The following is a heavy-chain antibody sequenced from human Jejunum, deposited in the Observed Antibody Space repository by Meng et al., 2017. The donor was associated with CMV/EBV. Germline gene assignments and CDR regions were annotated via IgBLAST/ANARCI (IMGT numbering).Heavy chain of an antibody. V-gene: IGHV3-23*01. J-gene: IGHJ4*02. CDR2: IRGSDGIA. Sequence: SGFAFSTYTMSWVRRAPGTGLEWVSRIRGSDGIASYADSVKGRFTISRDISQNTLYLQMNSLRAEDTAVYHCAKGAIFGVTAPDYWGQGTLVTVSS. CDR1: GFAFSTYT. D-gene: IGHD3-3*01. CDR3: AKGAIFGVTAPDY.